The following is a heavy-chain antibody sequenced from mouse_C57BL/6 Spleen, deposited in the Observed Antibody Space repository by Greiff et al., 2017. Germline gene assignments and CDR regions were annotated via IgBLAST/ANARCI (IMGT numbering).Heavy chain of an antibody. CDR3: ARRGLSGNFDY. D-gene: IGHD1-3*01. J-gene: IGHJ2*01. CDR1: GYTFTDYY. V-gene: IGHV1-76*01. CDR2: IYPGSGNT. Sequence: QVQLQQSGAELVRPGASVKLSCKASGYTFTDYYINWVKQRPGQGLEWIARIYPGSGNTYYNEKFKGKATLTAEKSSSTAYMQLSSLTSEDSAVYFCARRGLSGNFDYWGQGTTLTVSS.